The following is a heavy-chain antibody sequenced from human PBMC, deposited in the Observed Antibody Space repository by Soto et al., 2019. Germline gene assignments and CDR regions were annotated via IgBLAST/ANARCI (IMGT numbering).Heavy chain of an antibody. CDR2: INAGNGNT. CDR3: ARAVAVPADFDY. D-gene: IGHD6-19*01. J-gene: IGHJ4*02. CDR1: GYTFTAYA. V-gene: IGHV1-3*05. Sequence: QVQLVQSGAEEKKPGASVKVSCKASGYTFTAYAMHWVRQAPGQRLEWMGWINAGNGNTKYSQKFKGRVTITRDTAASTAYMELSSLRSGDTAVYYCARAVAVPADFDYWGQGTLVTVSS.